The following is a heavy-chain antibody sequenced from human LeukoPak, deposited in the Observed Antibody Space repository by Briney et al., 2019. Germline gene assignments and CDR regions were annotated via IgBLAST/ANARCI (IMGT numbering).Heavy chain of an antibody. Sequence: SGTLSLTCTVSGGSISSYYWSWVRQTPGEGLEWVGYIYYSSTTNYYPSLKRRLTISVDTSKNQCSLKLISVAAADTAVYYCARGVYIAAAQYGYWGQGTLVTVSS. D-gene: IGHD6-13*01. CDR2: IYYSSTT. CDR1: GGSISSYY. J-gene: IGHJ4*02. V-gene: IGHV4-59*01. CDR3: ARGVYIAAAQYGY.